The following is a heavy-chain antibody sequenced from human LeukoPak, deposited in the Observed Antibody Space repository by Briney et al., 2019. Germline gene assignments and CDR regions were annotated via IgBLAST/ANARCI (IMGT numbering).Heavy chain of an antibody. D-gene: IGHD6-19*01. CDR1: GFTFSSYA. CDR2: ISYDGSNK. Sequence: GRSLRLSCAASGFTFSSYAMHWVRQAPGKGLEWVAVISYDGSNKYYADSVKGRFTISRDNSKNTLYLQMNSLRAEDTAVYYCAKEGWFDAFDIWGQGTMVTVSS. CDR3: AKEGWFDAFDI. V-gene: IGHV3-30-3*01. J-gene: IGHJ3*02.